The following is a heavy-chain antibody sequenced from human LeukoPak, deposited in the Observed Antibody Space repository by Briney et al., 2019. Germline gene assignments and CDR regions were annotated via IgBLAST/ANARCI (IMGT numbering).Heavy chain of an antibody. D-gene: IGHD3-16*01. CDR2: IDGDGTTT. CDR1: GFTFSSYW. CDR3: YVHHYYYYMDV. V-gene: IGHV3-74*01. Sequence: GGSLRLSCAASGFTFSSYWMHWVRQAPGKGLVWVSRIDGDGTTTNYADSVKGRFTISRDNAKNTLYLQINSLSAEDTAVYYCYVHHYYYYMDVWGKGTTVTVSS. J-gene: IGHJ6*03.